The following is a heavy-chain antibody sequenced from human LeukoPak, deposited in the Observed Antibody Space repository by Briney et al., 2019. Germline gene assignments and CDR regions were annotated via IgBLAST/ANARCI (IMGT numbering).Heavy chain of an antibody. J-gene: IGHJ4*02. CDR2: INQDGSET. V-gene: IGHV3-7*01. Sequence: GGSLRLSCALSGFTPIHYWMTWVRQAPGKGLEWVANINQDGSETFYVDSVKGRFTISRDNAENSLYLDMSNLGAEDTAVYFCVRGDNRDQWGQGTLVTVSS. CDR3: VRGDNRDQ. CDR1: GFTPIHYW. D-gene: IGHD2-2*01.